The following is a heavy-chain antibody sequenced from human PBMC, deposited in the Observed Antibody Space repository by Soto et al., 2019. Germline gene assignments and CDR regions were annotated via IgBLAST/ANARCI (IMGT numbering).Heavy chain of an antibody. CDR3: AKLPYCSGGSCYSDYFDY. Sequence: GGSLRLSCAASGFTFSSYAMSWVRQAPGKGLEWVSAISGSGGSTYYADSVKGRFTISRDNSKNTLYLQMNSLRAEDTAVYYCAKLPYCSGGSCYSDYFDYWGQGTLVTVSS. CDR1: GFTFSSYA. D-gene: IGHD2-15*01. J-gene: IGHJ4*02. V-gene: IGHV3-23*01. CDR2: ISGSGGST.